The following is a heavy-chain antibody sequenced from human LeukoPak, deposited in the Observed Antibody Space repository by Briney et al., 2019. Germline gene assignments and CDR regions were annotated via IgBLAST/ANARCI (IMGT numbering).Heavy chain of an antibody. CDR3: ARDIQSRGYYYYGMDV. J-gene: IGHJ6*02. CDR1: GGSISSGDYY. D-gene: IGHD4-4*01. V-gene: IGHV4-30-4*01. CDR2: ISYSGTT. Sequence: PSETLSLTCSVSGGSISSGDYYWGWIRQPPGKGLEWIGYISYSGTTYYNPSLSSRVTISVDTSKNQFSLKLSSVTAADTAVYYCARDIQSRGYYYYGMDVWGQGTTVTVSS.